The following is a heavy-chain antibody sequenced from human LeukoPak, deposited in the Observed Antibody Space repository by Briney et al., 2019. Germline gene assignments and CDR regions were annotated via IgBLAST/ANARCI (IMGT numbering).Heavy chain of an antibody. D-gene: IGHD1/OR15-1a*01. CDR1: GFSVSNTY. V-gene: IGHV3-53*01. CDR2: TYSAGFT. J-gene: IGHJ6*03. CDR3: ARGGGHQTTYYQYLDV. Sequence: GGSLRLSCAASGFSVSNTYMTRVRQAPDKGLEWVSLTYSAGFTYYPDSVKGRFAISRDIAKNTVFLQMNSLRVEDTAVYYCARGGGHQTTYYQYLDVWGKGTTVTVSS.